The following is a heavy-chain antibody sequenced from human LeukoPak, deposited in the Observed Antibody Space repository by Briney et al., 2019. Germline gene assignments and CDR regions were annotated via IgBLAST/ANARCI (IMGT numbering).Heavy chain of an antibody. J-gene: IGHJ6*02. D-gene: IGHD3-10*02. CDR2: IYTGGSK. V-gene: IGHV3-66*01. CDR3: ARETPMVGDNYYGMDV. CDR1: GFTVNTYY. Sequence: GGSLRLSCAVSGFTVNTYYIHWVRQSPGKGLEWVSVIYTGGSKCYADPVKGRFIISRDSSSNTVNLQLNSLRNEDTAVYYCARETPMVGDNYYGMDVWGPGTTVTVSS.